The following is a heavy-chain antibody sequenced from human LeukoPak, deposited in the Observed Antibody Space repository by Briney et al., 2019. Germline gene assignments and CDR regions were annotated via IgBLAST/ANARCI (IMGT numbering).Heavy chain of an antibody. V-gene: IGHV4-59*01. CDR1: GGSISSYY. J-gene: IGHJ3*02. CDR3: ARDRGYFDWLTYAFDI. Sequence: PSETLSLTCTVSGGSISSYYWSWIRQPPGKGLEWIGYIYYSGSTNYNPSLKSRVTISVDTSKNQFSLKLSSVTAADTAVYYCARDRGYFDWLTYAFDIRGQGTMVTVSS. CDR2: IYYSGST. D-gene: IGHD3-9*01.